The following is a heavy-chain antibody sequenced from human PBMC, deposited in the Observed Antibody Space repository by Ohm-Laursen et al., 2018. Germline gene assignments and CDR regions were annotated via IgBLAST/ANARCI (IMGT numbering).Heavy chain of an antibody. CDR2: IYHSGST. V-gene: IGHV4-38-2*02. D-gene: IGHD1-26*01. CDR3: ARDRWELLGDAFDI. Sequence: SETLSLTCTVSGGSISSYYWGWIRQPPGKGLEWIGSIYHSGSTYYNPSLKSRVTISVDTSKNQFSLKLSSVTAADTAVYYCARDRWELLGDAFDIWGQGTMVTVSS. CDR1: GGSISSYY. J-gene: IGHJ3*02.